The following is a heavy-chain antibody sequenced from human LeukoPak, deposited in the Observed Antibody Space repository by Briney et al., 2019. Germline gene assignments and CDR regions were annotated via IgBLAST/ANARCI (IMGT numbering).Heavy chain of an antibody. J-gene: IGHJ3*02. Sequence: GGSPRLSCAASGFTVSSNYMSWVRQAPGKGLEWVSVIYSGGSTYYADSVKGRFTISRDNSKNTLYLKMNSLRAEDTAVYYCAREGCSSTSCYDLVAFDIWGQGTMVTVSS. CDR1: GFTVSSNY. V-gene: IGHV3-66*02. D-gene: IGHD2-2*01. CDR2: IYSGGST. CDR3: AREGCSSTSCYDLVAFDI.